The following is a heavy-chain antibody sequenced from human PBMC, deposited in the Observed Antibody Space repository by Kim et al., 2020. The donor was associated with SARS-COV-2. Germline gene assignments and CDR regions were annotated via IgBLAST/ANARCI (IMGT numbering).Heavy chain of an antibody. J-gene: IGHJ3*02. V-gene: IGHV3-73*01. Sequence: VKGKLTISREDSRNTAYLEMNGLKTEDTAVYYCTRIPATALAFWDAFDIWGQGTMVTVSS. CDR3: TRIPATALAFWDAFDI. D-gene: IGHD3-3*02.